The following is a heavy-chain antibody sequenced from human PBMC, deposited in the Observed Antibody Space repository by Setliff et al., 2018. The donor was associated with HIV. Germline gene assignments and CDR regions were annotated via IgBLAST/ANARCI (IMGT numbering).Heavy chain of an antibody. CDR3: AKDGISGGSYPPYYFDY. CDR1: GFFFGSYA. V-gene: IGHV3-23*01. J-gene: IGHJ4*01. Sequence: GGSLRLSCVTSGFFFGSYAMAWVRQAPGKGLEWVSSVSGRGSGTFYADSVKGRFTISRDNSKNTLYLQMNRLRVDDTAVYYCAKDGISGGSYPPYYFDYWGHGTLVTVSS. D-gene: IGHD2-15*01. CDR2: VSGRGSGT.